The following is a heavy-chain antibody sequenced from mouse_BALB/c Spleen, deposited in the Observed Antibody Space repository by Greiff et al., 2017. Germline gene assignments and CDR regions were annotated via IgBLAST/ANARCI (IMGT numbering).Heavy chain of an antibody. CDR2: INPSTGYT. CDR3: ARGEDFDY. Sequence: QVHVKQSGAELAKPGASVKMSCKASGYTFTSYWMHWVKQRPGQGLEWIGYINPSTGYTEYNQKFKDKATLTADKSSSTAYMQLSSLTSEDSAVYYCARGEDFDYWGQGTTLTVSS. CDR1: GYTFTSYW. V-gene: IGHV1-7*01. J-gene: IGHJ2*01.